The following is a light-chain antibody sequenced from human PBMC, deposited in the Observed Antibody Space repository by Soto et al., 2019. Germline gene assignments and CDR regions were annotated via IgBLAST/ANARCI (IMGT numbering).Light chain of an antibody. V-gene: IGKV3-15*01. CDR2: DSV. CDR3: QQYNEWPLA. Sequence: IVVTQSPATLSASPGERATLSSRASQSVVTNVAWYQQKPGQAPRLLIHDSVTRATGVPDRFSGGGYGTDFTLTISSLQSEDFAVYYCQQYNEWPLAFGGGTKVDIK. CDR1: QSVVTN. J-gene: IGKJ4*01.